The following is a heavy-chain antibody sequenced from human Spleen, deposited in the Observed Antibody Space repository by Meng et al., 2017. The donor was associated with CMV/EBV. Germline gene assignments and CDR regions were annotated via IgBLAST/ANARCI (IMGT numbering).Heavy chain of an antibody. CDR3: ATVYCSSYKICYPDY. V-gene: IGHV1-46*01. CDR2: INPRGGST. Sequence: ASVKVSCKASGNTFSTYYIHWMRQAPGQGLEWMGLINPRGGSTTYAQKFQDRFTMTRDTSTSTVYMELSSLRSDDTAVYYCATVYCSSYKICYPDYWGQGTLVTVSS. CDR1: GNTFSTYY. D-gene: IGHD2-2*01. J-gene: IGHJ4*01.